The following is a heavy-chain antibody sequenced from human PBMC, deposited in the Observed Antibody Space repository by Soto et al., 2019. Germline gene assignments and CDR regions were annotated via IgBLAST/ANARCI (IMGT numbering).Heavy chain of an antibody. CDR3: ARASVGPPGGGSWIMPFDY. Sequence: SETLSLTCTVSGGSISNYYWSWIRQPAGKGLEWIGRIYTGGSTNYNPSLKSRVTMSTGTSKNQFSLRLTSVTAADTAVYYCARASVGPPGGGSWIMPFDYWGQGALVTVSS. D-gene: IGHD2-15*01. J-gene: IGHJ4*02. CDR2: IYTGGST. V-gene: IGHV4-4*07. CDR1: GGSISNYY.